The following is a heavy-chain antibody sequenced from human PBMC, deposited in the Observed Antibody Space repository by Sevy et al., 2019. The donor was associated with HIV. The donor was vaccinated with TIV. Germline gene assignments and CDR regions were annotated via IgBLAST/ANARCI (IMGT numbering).Heavy chain of an antibody. CDR1: GFTFNDYW. V-gene: IGHV3-7*01. D-gene: IGHD3-22*01. J-gene: IGHJ4*02. CDR3: ARPYRTDPFYYSGSSGYYYPSYFDY. CDR2: INQDGSEK. Sequence: GGSLRLSCAASGFTFNDYWMTWVRQAPGKGPEWVANINQDGSEKFYVDSVKGRFTISRDNAKNSLYPQMHSLRVEDTAVYYCARPYRTDPFYYSGSSGYYYPSYFDYWGQGTLVTVSS.